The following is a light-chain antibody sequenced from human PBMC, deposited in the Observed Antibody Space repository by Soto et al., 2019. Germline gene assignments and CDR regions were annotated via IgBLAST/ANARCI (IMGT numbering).Light chain of an antibody. V-gene: IGKV3-15*01. CDR1: QSVRSN. CDR2: GAS. J-gene: IGKJ2*01. Sequence: EIVMTQSPATLSVSPGEGATLSCRASQSVRSNLAWYQQKPGQAPRLLIYGASTRASGIPARFSGSGSGTEFTLTISSLQSEDFAVYYCHQYNNWPLYTFGQGTKLEIK. CDR3: HQYNNWPLYT.